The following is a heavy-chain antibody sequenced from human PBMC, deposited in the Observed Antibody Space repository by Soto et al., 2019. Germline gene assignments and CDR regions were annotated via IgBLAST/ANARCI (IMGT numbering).Heavy chain of an antibody. CDR1: GGSISSYY. D-gene: IGHD1-26*01. CDR3: ARRWGATFAL. V-gene: IGHV4-59*08. J-gene: IGHJ4*02. CDR2: IYYSGST. Sequence: QVQLQESGPGLVKPSETLSLTCTVSGGSISSYYWSWIRQPPGKGLEWIGYIYYSGSTNYNTSLKRRVTMSVYTSKNQFSLKLSSVTAADAAVYYCARRWGATFALWGQGTLVTVSS.